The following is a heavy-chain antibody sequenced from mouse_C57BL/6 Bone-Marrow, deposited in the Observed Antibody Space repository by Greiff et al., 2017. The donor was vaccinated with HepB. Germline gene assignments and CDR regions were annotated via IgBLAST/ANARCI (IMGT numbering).Heavy chain of an antibody. CDR1: GYTFTNYW. Sequence: ESGAELVRPGTSVKMSCKASGYTFTNYWIGWAKQRPGHGLEWIGDIYPGGGYTNYNEKFKGKATLTADKSSSTAYMQFSSLTSEDSAIYYCARREGGYYLYYYAMDYWGQGTSVTVSS. CDR2: IYPGGGYT. CDR3: ARREGGYYLYYYAMDY. D-gene: IGHD1-1*01. J-gene: IGHJ4*01. V-gene: IGHV1-63*01.